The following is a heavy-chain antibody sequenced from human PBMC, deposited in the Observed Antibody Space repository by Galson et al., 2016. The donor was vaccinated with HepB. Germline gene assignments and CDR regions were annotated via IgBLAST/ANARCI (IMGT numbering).Heavy chain of an antibody. CDR3: AGGYFWFGEGLSDY. V-gene: IGHV3-7*03. Sequence: SLRLSCAVSGFNFRSYWMSWVRQAPGKGLEWVANVKPDGSEKYYVDSVKGRFSISRDNTQKSLYLQMNSLRAEDTAVYYCAGGYFWFGEGLSDYWGQGTQVTVSS. J-gene: IGHJ4*02. D-gene: IGHD3-10*01. CDR2: VKPDGSEK. CDR1: GFNFRSYW.